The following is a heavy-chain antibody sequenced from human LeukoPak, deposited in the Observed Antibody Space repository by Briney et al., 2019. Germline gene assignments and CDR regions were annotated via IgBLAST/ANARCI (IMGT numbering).Heavy chain of an antibody. CDR2: IKQDGSET. J-gene: IGHJ4*02. D-gene: IGHD1-26*01. V-gene: IGHV3-7*01. CDR3: ARAAYYRFDY. CDR1: GFTFSRFW. Sequence: GGSLRLSCAASGFTFSRFWMSWVRQAPGKGLEWVANIKQDGSETYYVDSVRGRFTISRDNAENTLYLQMSSLRAEDTAIYFCARAAYYRFDYWGQGTLVTVSS.